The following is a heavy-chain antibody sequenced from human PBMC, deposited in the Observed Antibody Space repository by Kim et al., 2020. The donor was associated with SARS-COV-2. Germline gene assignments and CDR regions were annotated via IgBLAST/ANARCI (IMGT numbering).Heavy chain of an antibody. J-gene: IGHJ4*02. V-gene: IGHV3-74*01. CDR2: INHDGSTT. D-gene: IGHD6-19*01. CDR3: ARGISVAGS. CDR1: GFNFSSYW. Sequence: GGSLRLSCAASGFNFSSYWMHWVRQVPGKGLVWVSRINHDGSTTNYADSVKGRFTISRDNAKNTLYLQMNSLRAEDMAVYYCARGISVAGSWGQGTLVTVSS.